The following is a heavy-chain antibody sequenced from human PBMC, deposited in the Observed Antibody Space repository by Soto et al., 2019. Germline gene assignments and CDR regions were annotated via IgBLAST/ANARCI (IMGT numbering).Heavy chain of an antibody. CDR3: ARGSISIIRARRHERAFDI. Sequence: SESLSLACAVSVGSGSGYSWRCIRQPPGKGLEWIGEINHSGSTNSNPSLKSRVTTSVDTSKYQFSLKLSSLTAADTAVYFCARGSISIIRARRHERAFDIWGQGTMVTVSS. V-gene: IGHV4-34*01. J-gene: IGHJ3*02. CDR1: VGSGSGYS. CDR2: INHSGST. D-gene: IGHD3-10*01.